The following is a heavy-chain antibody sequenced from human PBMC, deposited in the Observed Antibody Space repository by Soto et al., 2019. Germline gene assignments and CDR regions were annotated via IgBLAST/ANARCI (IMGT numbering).Heavy chain of an antibody. V-gene: IGHV3-30*18. Sequence: ESGGGVVQPGRSLRLSCSASGFTFSDYTMHWVHQAPGRGLEWVAIILYDESDQYYSDSVKGRFTISRDNSKNTLYLQMHSLTTEDTAVYYCAKDGTHLWSKQYYFDSWGQGALVTVSS. CDR2: ILYDESDQ. J-gene: IGHJ4*02. CDR3: AKDGTHLWSKQYYFDS. CDR1: GFTFSDYT. D-gene: IGHD1-26*01.